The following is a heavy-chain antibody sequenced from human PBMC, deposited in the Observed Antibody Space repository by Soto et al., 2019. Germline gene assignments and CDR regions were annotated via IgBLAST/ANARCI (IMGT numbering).Heavy chain of an antibody. CDR1: GGTFSSYA. Sequence: ASVKVSCKASGGTFSSYAISWVRQAPGQGLEWMGGIIPIFGTANYAQKFQGRVTITADESTSTAYMELSSLRSEDTAVYYCARGGLRFLEGHGMDVWGQGTTVTVSS. CDR2: IIPIFGTA. V-gene: IGHV1-69*13. D-gene: IGHD3-3*01. CDR3: ARGGLRFLEGHGMDV. J-gene: IGHJ6*02.